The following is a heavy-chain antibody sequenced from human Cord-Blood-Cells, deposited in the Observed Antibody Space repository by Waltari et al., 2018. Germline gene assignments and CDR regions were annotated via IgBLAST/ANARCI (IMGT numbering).Heavy chain of an antibody. V-gene: IGHV3-30-3*01. CDR3: ARAQTGVGAFDI. D-gene: IGHD7-27*01. CDR2: ISYDGSNE. J-gene: IGHJ3*02. Sequence: QVQLVESGGGVVQPGRSLRLSCAASGFTFSSYAMHLVRQDPGKGLEWLAVISYDGSNEYYADSVKGRFTISRDNSKNTLYLQMNSLRAEDTAVYYCARAQTGVGAFDIWGQGTIVTVSS. CDR1: GFTFSSYA.